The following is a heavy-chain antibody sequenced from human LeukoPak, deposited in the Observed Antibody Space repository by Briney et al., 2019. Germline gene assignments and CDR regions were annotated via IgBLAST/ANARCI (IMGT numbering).Heavy chain of an antibody. Sequence: PSRTLSLTCTVSGCSLSSCSFYWIWLPQPAGKGLEWIGRIYTSKRTNYNPSLKRRVTISVETSKSPFCLRLSSVTAADTAVYYCARAELYRQIYYYYGMDVWGQGTTVTVSS. D-gene: IGHD2-2*02. J-gene: IGHJ6*02. CDR1: GCSLSSCSFY. V-gene: IGHV4-61*02. CDR3: ARAELYRQIYYYYGMDV. CDR2: IYTSKRT.